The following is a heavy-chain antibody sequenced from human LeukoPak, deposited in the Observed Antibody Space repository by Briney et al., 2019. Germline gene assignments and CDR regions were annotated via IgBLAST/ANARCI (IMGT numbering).Heavy chain of an antibody. V-gene: IGHV3-74*01. CDR2: INTDGSST. J-gene: IGHJ5*02. Sequence: PGGSLRLSCAASGFTFSSYWMHWVRQAPGKGLGWVSRINTDGSSTSYADSVKGRFTISRDNAKNTLYLQMNSLRAEDTAVYYCARVSLDYGDYHWFDPWGQGTLVTVSS. CDR1: GFTFSSYW. D-gene: IGHD4-17*01. CDR3: ARVSLDYGDYHWFDP.